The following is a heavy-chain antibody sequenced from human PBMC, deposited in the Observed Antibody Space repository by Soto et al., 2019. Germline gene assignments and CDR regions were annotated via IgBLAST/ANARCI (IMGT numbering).Heavy chain of an antibody. V-gene: IGHV1-8*01. Sequence: ASVKVSCKASGYTFTSYDINWVRQATGQGLEWMGWMNPNSGNTGYAQKFQGRVTMTRNTSISTAYMELSSLRSEDTAVYYCARGRDGYKFDAFDIWGQGTMVTVSS. CDR3: ARGRDGYKFDAFDI. CDR2: MNPNSGNT. J-gene: IGHJ3*02. D-gene: IGHD5-12*01. CDR1: GYTFTSYD.